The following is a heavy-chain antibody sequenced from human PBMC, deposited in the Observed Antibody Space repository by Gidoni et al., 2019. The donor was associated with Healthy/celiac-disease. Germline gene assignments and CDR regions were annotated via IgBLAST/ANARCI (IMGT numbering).Heavy chain of an antibody. J-gene: IGHJ4*02. CDR2: VNYSGST. Sequence: QVQLQESGPGLVKPSQTLSFTCTVSGGPISSGGYYWSWIRQYPGKGLEWIGYVNYSGSTYYNPSLKSRVTITVDTSKNQFSLKLSSVTAADTAVYYCARSTVTTSDFDDWGQGTLVTVSS. CDR3: ARSTVTTSDFDD. D-gene: IGHD4-17*01. CDR1: GGPISSGGYY. V-gene: IGHV4-31*03.